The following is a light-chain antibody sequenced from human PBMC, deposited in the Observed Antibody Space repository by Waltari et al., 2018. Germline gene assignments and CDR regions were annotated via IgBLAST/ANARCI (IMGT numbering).Light chain of an antibody. Sequence: SSELTQDPAVSVALGQTVRITCQGDSLRSYYASWYQQKPGQAPVLVIYGKNNRPSGIPERFSGPSSGNTASLTITGAQAEDEADYYCNSRDSSGNHLGVFGGGTKLTVL. CDR1: SLRSYY. V-gene: IGLV3-19*01. CDR2: GKN. CDR3: NSRDSSGNHLGV. J-gene: IGLJ2*01.